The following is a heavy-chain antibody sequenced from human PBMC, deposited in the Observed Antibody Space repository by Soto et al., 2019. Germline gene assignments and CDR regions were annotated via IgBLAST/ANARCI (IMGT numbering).Heavy chain of an antibody. V-gene: IGHV3-23*01. D-gene: IGHD3-3*01. J-gene: IGHJ6*02. CDR1: GFTFSSYA. CDR2: LSGSGGDA. Sequence: EMQLLESGGDLVQPGGSLRLSCAASGFTFSSYAMSWVRQAPGKGLEWVSTLSGSGGDAYYADFVKGRFTISRDNSKNTLFLHLNSLRADDTAVYYCAKDFWMANVYYYGMDAWGQGNTVTVSS. CDR3: AKDFWMANVYYYGMDA.